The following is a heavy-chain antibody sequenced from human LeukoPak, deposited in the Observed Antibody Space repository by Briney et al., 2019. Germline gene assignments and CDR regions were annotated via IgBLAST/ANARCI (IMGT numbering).Heavy chain of an antibody. Sequence: SETLSLTCTVSGGSTSSYYWSWIRQPPGKGLEWIGNIYNSGSTNYSPSLKSRVTISVDTSKNQFSLKLSSVTAADTAVYYCARAEVYDSSGYGLSLWFDPWGQGTLVTVSS. J-gene: IGHJ5*02. CDR3: ARAEVYDSSGYGLSLWFDP. V-gene: IGHV4-59*01. CDR2: IYNSGST. CDR1: GGSTSSYY. D-gene: IGHD3-22*01.